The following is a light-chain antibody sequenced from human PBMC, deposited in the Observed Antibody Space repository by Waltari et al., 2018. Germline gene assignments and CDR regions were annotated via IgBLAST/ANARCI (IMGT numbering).Light chain of an antibody. CDR2: KAS. CDR3: QQYNNYTPKT. Sequence: IQVTQSPSTLSASVGDRVTITCRATQSISNWLAWYQQKPGKAPKLLIYKASTLESGVPSRFSGSGSGTEFTLTISSLQPDDFATYFCQQYNNYTPKTFGQGTKVDIK. V-gene: IGKV1-5*01. CDR1: QSISNW. J-gene: IGKJ1*01.